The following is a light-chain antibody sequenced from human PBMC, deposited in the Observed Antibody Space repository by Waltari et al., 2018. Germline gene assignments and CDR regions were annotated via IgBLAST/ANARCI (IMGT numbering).Light chain of an antibody. Sequence: EIVLTQSPATLSLSPGERATLSCRARQSVSRNLAWYQQTPGQPPRLFIYDASTRATGVPARFSGSGSGTDFTLTISSLEPEDFAVYFCQQRSNWPPTFGPGTKVD. CDR2: DAS. CDR1: QSVSRN. J-gene: IGKJ3*01. CDR3: QQRSNWPPT. V-gene: IGKV3-11*01.